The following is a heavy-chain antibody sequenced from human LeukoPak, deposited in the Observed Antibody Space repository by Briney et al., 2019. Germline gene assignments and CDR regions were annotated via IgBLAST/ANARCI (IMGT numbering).Heavy chain of an antibody. D-gene: IGHD2-2*01. V-gene: IGHV3-7*01. CDR3: SGRSGFSSIY. J-gene: IGHJ4*02. CDR2: IKPYGSAE. CDR1: GFTFDTHW. Sequence: PGGSLRLSCEASGFTFDTHWMNWVRQFPGGGLEWVANIKPYGSAEYYLDSVKGRFSISRDNVKNLVYLQLNSLRTEDTAVYYCSGRSGFSSIYWGQGTLVTVSS.